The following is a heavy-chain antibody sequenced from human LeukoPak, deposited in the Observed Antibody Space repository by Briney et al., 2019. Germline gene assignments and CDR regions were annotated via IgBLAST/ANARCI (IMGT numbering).Heavy chain of an antibody. V-gene: IGHV1-2*02. D-gene: IGHD6-19*01. Sequence: ASVKVSCKASGYTFTGYYMHWVRQAPGQGLECMGWINPNSGGTNYAQKFQGRVTMTRDTSITTAYMELSRLRSDDTAVYYCARVVAGNWFDPWGQGTLVTVSS. J-gene: IGHJ5*02. CDR1: GYTFTGYY. CDR3: ARVVAGNWFDP. CDR2: INPNSGGT.